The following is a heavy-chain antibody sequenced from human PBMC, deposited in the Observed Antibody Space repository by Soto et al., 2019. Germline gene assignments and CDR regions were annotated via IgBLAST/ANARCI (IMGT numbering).Heavy chain of an antibody. V-gene: IGHV1-2*02. D-gene: IGHD2-8*01. CDR1: GYTFTSYY. CDR2: INPDSGVT. CDR3: ARDRGVRDV. Sequence: QVQLVQSGAEVKKPGASVKVSCKASGYTFTSYYMHWVRQAPGQGLEWMGWINPDSGVTYYPHKFQDRVTMPRDTSISTAYRELSRLTSDDTALYYCARDRGVRDVWGQGTTVIVSS. J-gene: IGHJ6*02.